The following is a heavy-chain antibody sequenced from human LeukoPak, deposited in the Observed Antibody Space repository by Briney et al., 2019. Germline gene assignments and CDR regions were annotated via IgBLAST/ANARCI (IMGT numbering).Heavy chain of an antibody. CDR3: ARDVAATGTYTDY. CDR2: ISYDGRKK. Sequence: GRSLRLSCAASGFTFSSYAMHWVRQAPGKGLEWVAVISYDGRKKSYTDSVKGRFTISRDDSKNTVYLQMDSLRAEDTAVYYCARDVAATGTYTDYWGQGTLVTVSS. D-gene: IGHD6-13*01. J-gene: IGHJ4*02. CDR1: GFTFSSYA. V-gene: IGHV3-30*04.